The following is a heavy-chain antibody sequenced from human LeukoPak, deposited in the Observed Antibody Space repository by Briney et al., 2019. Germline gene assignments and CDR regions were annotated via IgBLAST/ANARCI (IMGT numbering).Heavy chain of an antibody. CDR2: FYYSGST. CDR1: GGSISSYY. J-gene: IGHJ4*02. V-gene: IGHV4-59*01. D-gene: IGHD3-10*01. Sequence: SETLSLTCTVSGGSISSYYWSWIRQPPGKGPEWIGYFYYSGSTNYNPSLTSRVTISVDTSKNQFSLKLSSVTAADTAVYYCARMRFGELGYFDYWGQGTLVTVSS. CDR3: ARMRFGELGYFDY.